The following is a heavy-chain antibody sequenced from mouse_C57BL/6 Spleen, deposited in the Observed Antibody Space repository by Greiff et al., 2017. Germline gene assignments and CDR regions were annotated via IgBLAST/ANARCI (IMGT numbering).Heavy chain of an antibody. Sequence: QVQLQQSGPELVKPGASVKISCKASGYAFSSSWMNWVKQRPGKGLEWIGRIYPGDGDTNYNGKVKGKATLTADKSSSTAYMQLSSLTSEDSAVYFCARQEIYDGYPMFAYWGQGTLVTVSA. CDR2: IYPGDGDT. CDR1: GYAFSSSW. D-gene: IGHD2-3*01. V-gene: IGHV1-82*01. J-gene: IGHJ3*01. CDR3: ARQEIYDGYPMFAY.